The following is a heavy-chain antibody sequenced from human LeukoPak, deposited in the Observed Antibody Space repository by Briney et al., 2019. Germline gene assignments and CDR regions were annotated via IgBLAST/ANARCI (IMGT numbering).Heavy chain of an antibody. V-gene: IGHV4-39*01. J-gene: IGHJ4*02. CDR2: IYYRGST. CDR3: ARCDFGSGSYSPRFDL. CDR1: DGSIHSSSSY. Sequence: SETLSLTCTGSDGSIHSSSSYWGWIRQPPGKGLEWIGNIYYRGSTYYNPSLYSRLTISIDRSKSQFSLKLRSVTAADTAVYYCARCDFGSGSYSPRFDLWGQGTLVTVSS. D-gene: IGHD3-10*01.